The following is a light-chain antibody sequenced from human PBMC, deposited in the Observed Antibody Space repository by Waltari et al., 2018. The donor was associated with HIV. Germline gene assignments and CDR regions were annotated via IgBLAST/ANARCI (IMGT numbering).Light chain of an antibody. J-gene: IGKJ3*01. CDR1: QDISSY. V-gene: IGKV1-33*01. CDR3: QQYDNVPVT. Sequence: DIQLTQSPSSLSASVGDRVTITCQASQDISSYLNWYQQKPGKAPNLLISDASDLETGVPSRFSGSGSGAHFTFTISSLQPADIATYYCQQYDNVPVTFGPGTKVEIK. CDR2: DAS.